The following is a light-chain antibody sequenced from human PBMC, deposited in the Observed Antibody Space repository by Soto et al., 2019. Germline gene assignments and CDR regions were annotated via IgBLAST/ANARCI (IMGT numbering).Light chain of an antibody. CDR1: QSVSRSY. V-gene: IGKV3-20*01. CDR2: GAS. J-gene: IGKJ1*01. Sequence: EIVLTQSPGTLSLSPGERATLSCRASQSVSRSYLAWYQQKPGQAPRLLIYGASSRATGIPDRFSGSGSGTDFTLTISRLEPEDFAVYYCQQYGSSRTFGQGTQGGYQ. CDR3: QQYGSSRT.